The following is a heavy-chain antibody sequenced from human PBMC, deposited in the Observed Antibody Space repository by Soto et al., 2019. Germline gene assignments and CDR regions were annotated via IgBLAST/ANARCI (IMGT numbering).Heavy chain of an antibody. J-gene: IGHJ4*02. CDR1: GFTVSNNY. CDR2: IYSGGYT. D-gene: IGHD3-10*01. V-gene: IGHV3-53*01. CDR3: GPRPGGGGY. Sequence: EVQLVESGGGLIQPGGSLRLSCAVSGFTVSNNYMSWVRQAPGKGLEGVSVIYSGGYTAYGDSVKGRFTISRDNSKNKIYFQMNSLGANGPAVYFWGPRPGGGGYWGQGTLVTVSS.